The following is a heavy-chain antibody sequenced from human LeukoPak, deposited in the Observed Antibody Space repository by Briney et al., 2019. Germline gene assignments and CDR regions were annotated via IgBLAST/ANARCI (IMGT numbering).Heavy chain of an antibody. V-gene: IGHV4-38-2*02. J-gene: IGHJ2*01. D-gene: IGHD3-10*01. Sequence: PSETLSLTCTVSGYSISSGYYWGWIRQPPGKGLEWIGSIYHSGSTYYNPSLKSRVTISVDTSKNQFSLKLSSVTAADTAVYYCARRNRVLLWFGELTSNGYFDLWGRGTLVTVSS. CDR3: ARRNRVLLWFGELTSNGYFDL. CDR2: IYHSGST. CDR1: GYSISSGYY.